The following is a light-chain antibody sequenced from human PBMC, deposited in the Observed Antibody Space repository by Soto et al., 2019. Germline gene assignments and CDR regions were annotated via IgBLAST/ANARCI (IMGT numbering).Light chain of an antibody. J-gene: IGKJ5*01. Sequence: EIVLTQSPATLSLSPGEGATLSCRASQSVSSTFLAWYQHKPGRPPRLLIYGASSRATDIPDRFSGSGSGTDFALTISSLEPEDFAVYYCQQRSTWPPIIFGQGTRLEIK. CDR1: QSVSSTF. CDR2: GAS. V-gene: IGKV3D-20*02. CDR3: QQRSTWPPII.